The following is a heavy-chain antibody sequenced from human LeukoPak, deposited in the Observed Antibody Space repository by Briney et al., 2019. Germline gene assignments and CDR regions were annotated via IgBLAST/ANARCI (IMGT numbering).Heavy chain of an antibody. J-gene: IGHJ4*02. CDR2: IYWDDDK. CDR1: EFSLSTSGVG. D-gene: IGHD3-10*01. CDR3: AHRLVQGHYYDSRKFDY. Sequence: SGPTLVNPTQTLTLTCTFSEFSLSTSGVGVGWIRQPPGKALECLALIYWDDDKRYSPSLKSRLTITKDTSKNQVVLTMTNMDPVDTATYYCAHRLVQGHYYDSRKFDYWGQGTLVTVSS. V-gene: IGHV2-5*02.